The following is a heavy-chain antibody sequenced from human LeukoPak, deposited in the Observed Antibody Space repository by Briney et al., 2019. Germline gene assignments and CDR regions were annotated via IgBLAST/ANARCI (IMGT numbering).Heavy chain of an antibody. Sequence: SETLSLTCAVSGGSFSGHYWSWIRQPPGMGLEWIEEINHSGSTNYSPSLKSRVTISVDTSKNQFSLQLSSVTAADTAVYYCARAAWELLETRKPTYWGPGTLITVSS. CDR1: GGSFSGHY. CDR2: INHSGST. D-gene: IGHD1-26*01. CDR3: ARAAWELLETRKPTY. J-gene: IGHJ4*02. V-gene: IGHV4-34*01.